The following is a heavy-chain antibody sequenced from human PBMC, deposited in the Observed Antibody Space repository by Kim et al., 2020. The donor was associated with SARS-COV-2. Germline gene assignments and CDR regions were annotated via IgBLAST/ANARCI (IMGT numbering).Heavy chain of an antibody. CDR3: SRGTDGYRPAWDY. J-gene: IGHJ4*02. V-gene: IGHV3-7*01. CDR2: IKQDGSEK. Sequence: GGSLRLSCAASGFTFSSYWMSWVRQAPGKGLEWVANIKQDGSEKYYVDSVKGRFIISRDNAKNSLYLQMNSLRAEDTAVYYCSRGTDGYRPAWDYWGQGTLVTVSS. CDR1: GFTFSSYW. D-gene: IGHD5-12*01.